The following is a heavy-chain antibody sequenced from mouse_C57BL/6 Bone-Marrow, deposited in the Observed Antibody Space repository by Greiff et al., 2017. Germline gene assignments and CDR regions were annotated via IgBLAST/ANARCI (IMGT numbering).Heavy chain of an antibody. Sequence: EVKVVESGGGLVQPGGSLKLSCAASGFTFSDYGMAWVRQAPRKGPEWVAFISNLAYSIYYADTVTGRFTISRENAKNTLYLEMSSLRSEDTAMYDCARRIYYGNYGFAYWGQGTLVTVSA. V-gene: IGHV5-15*01. CDR3: ARRIYYGNYGFAY. CDR1: GFTFSDYG. J-gene: IGHJ3*01. CDR2: ISNLAYSI. D-gene: IGHD2-1*01.